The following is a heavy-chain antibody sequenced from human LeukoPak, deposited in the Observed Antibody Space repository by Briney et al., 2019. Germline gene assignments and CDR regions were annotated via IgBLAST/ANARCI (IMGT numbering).Heavy chain of an antibody. V-gene: IGHV3-30-3*01. CDR1: GFTFSSYA. J-gene: IGHJ6*02. Sequence: SGGSLGLSCAASGFTFSSYAMHWVRQAPGKGLEWVAVISYDGSNKYYADSVKGRFTISRDNSKNTLYLQMNSLRAEDTAVYYCARDRYSSSWYSSYYYYYGMDVWGQGTTVTVSS. D-gene: IGHD6-13*01. CDR3: ARDRYSSSWYSSYYYYYGMDV. CDR2: ISYDGSNK.